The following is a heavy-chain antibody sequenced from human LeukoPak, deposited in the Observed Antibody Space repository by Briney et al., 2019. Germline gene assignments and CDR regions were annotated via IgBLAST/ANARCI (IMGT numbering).Heavy chain of an antibody. CDR2: ISKSGRTT. D-gene: IGHD3-9*01. J-gene: IGHJ4*02. Sequence: GGSLRISCPASRFNFHSYVLSGVGQAPGKGLEWVSGISKSGRTTFYTDSVKGRFTISRYNSKNTLHLQMNRLRAEDTALYYCAKSHDNTDYYNCLDSWGQGTLVTVSS. CDR3: AKSHDNTDYYNCLDS. V-gene: IGHV3-23*01. CDR1: RFNFHSYV.